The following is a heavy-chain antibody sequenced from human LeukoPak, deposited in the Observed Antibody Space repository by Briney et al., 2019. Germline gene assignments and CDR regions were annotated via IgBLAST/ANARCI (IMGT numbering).Heavy chain of an antibody. Sequence: GGSLRLSCAASGFTFSSYSMNWVRQAPGKGLEWVSSISSSSSYIYYADSVKGRFTISRDNAKNSLYLQMNSLRAEDTAVYYCARIDPKGVYYYGMDVWGQGTTVTVSS. CDR1: GFTFSSYS. CDR2: ISSSSSYI. D-gene: IGHD2-21*01. J-gene: IGHJ6*02. V-gene: IGHV3-21*04. CDR3: ARIDPKGVYYYGMDV.